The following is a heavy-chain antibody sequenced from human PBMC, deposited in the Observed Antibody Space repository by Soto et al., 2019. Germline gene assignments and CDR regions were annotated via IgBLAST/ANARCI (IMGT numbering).Heavy chain of an antibody. CDR2: IYHSGST. D-gene: IGHD4-17*01. V-gene: IGHV4-30-2*01. CDR3: ARGMTTVTTFDY. CDR1: GDSISPYY. Sequence: SETLSLTCTVSGDSISPYYWAWIRQPPGKGLEWIGYIYHSGSTYYNPSLKSRVTISVDRSKNQVSLKLSSVTAADTAVYYCARGMTTVTTFDYWGQGTLVTVSS. J-gene: IGHJ4*02.